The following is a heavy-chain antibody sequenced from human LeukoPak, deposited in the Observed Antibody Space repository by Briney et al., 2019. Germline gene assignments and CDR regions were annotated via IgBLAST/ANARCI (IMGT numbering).Heavy chain of an antibody. J-gene: IGHJ5*02. D-gene: IGHD3-10*01. CDR2: ISGSGGNP. CDR3: AKGRYYYGSGSYYNDLEWFDP. V-gene: IGHV3-23*01. CDR1: GFTFSNYA. Sequence: PGGSLRLSCGASGFTFSNYAMSWVRQAPGKGLEWVSAISGSGGNPYYADSVKGRFTISRDNSKNTLWLQMNSLRAEDTAVYYCAKGRYYYGSGSYYNDLEWFDPWGQGTLVTVSS.